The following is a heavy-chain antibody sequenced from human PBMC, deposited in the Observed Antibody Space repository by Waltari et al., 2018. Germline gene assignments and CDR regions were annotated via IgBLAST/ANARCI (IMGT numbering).Heavy chain of an antibody. CDR2: IYTSGST. V-gene: IGHV4-61*02. CDR3: ARGDHYYGSGSYYNGNAFDI. Sequence: QVQLQESGPGLVKPSQTLSLTCTVSGGSISSGSYYWSWIRQPAGQGLEWIGRIYTSGSTNYNPSLKSRVTISVDTSKNQFSLKLSSVTAADTAVYYCARGDHYYGSGSYYNGNAFDIWGQGTMVTVSS. J-gene: IGHJ3*02. D-gene: IGHD3-10*01. CDR1: GGSISSGSYY.